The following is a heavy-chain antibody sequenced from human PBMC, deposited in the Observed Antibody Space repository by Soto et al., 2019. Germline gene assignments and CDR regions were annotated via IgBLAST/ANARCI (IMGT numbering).Heavy chain of an antibody. V-gene: IGHV4-34*01. J-gene: IGHJ3*02. CDR1: GGSVSGANYY. D-gene: IGHD1-1*01. CDR2: MSHSGGT. Sequence: QVQLQQWGAGLLKPSETLSLTSAVYGGSVSGANYYWSWIRQPPGKGLEWIGEMSHSGGTHFNPSLKSRVTISVDTSTNQFSLKMSSVTAADTALYYCARVERGTATTVVDAFDIWGPGTMVTVSS. CDR3: ARVERGTATTVVDAFDI.